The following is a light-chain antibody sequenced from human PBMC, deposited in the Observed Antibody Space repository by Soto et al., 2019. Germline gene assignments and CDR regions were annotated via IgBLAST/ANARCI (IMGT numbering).Light chain of an antibody. CDR2: KAS. CDR3: QQYNSYSYT. J-gene: IGKJ2*01. Sequence: DIQMTQSPSTLSASVGDRVTITCRASQTISGWLAWYQQKPGEAPKLLIYKASSLDSGVPSRFSGSGSGTEFTLTINSLQPDDFATYYCQQYNSYSYTFGQGTKLEIK. V-gene: IGKV1-5*03. CDR1: QTISGW.